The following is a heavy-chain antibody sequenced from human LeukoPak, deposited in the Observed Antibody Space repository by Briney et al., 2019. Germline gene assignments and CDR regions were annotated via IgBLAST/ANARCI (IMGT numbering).Heavy chain of an antibody. CDR2: IRYDGNDK. J-gene: IGHJ4*02. V-gene: IGHV3-30*02. D-gene: IGHD2-2*01. CDR1: GFTFSNYG. CDR3: AKDPVGFCTSTTCRYLDY. Sequence: SGGSLRLCCAASGFTFSNYGMHWVRQAPGKGLEWVAFIRYDGNDKSYADSVKGRFTISRDNSKNTLYLQMNNLRTEDTAVYYCAKDPVGFCTSTTCRYLDYWGQGTLVTVSS.